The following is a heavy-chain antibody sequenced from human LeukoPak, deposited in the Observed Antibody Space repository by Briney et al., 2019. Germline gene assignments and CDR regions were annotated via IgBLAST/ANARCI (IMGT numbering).Heavy chain of an antibody. CDR1: GGPISSSSYY. J-gene: IGHJ5*02. Sequence: SETLSLTCTVSGGPISSSSYYWGWIRQPPGKGLEWIGSIYYSGSTYYNPSLKSRVTISVDTSKNQFSLKLSSVTAADTAVYYCARLANTAYYDFWSGYFPNWFDPWGQGTLVTVSS. CDR2: IYYSGST. D-gene: IGHD3-3*01. V-gene: IGHV4-39*01. CDR3: ARLANTAYYDFWSGYFPNWFDP.